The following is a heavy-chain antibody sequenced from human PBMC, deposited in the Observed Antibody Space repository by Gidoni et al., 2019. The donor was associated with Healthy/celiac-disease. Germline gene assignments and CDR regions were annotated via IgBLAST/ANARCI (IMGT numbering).Heavy chain of an antibody. D-gene: IGHD3-16*02. Sequence: QVQLVESGGGVVQPGRSLRLSCAASGFTFSSYGMHWVRQAPGKGLEWVAVIWYDGSNKYYADSVKGRFTISRDNSKNTLYLQMNSLRAEDTAVYYCARPLGELSLEDYYFDYWGQGTLVTVSS. CDR2: IWYDGSNK. CDR1: GFTFSSYG. J-gene: IGHJ4*02. CDR3: ARPLGELSLEDYYFDY. V-gene: IGHV3-33*01.